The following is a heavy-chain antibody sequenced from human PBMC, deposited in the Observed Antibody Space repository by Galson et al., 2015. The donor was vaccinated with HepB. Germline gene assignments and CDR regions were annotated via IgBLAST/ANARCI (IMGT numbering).Heavy chain of an antibody. CDR1: GFTVSGNY. CDR2: IYSGGSA. V-gene: IGHV3-66*01. CDR3: AKTVLYYNDSSGSTDASDF. D-gene: IGHD3-22*01. Sequence: SLRLSCAASGFTVSGNYMSWVRQAPGKGLEWVSVIYSGGSAYYADSVKGRFTTYRDNSKNTLYLQMNSLRVEDRAVYYCAKTVLYYNDSSGSTDASDFWGQGTMVTVSS. J-gene: IGHJ3*01.